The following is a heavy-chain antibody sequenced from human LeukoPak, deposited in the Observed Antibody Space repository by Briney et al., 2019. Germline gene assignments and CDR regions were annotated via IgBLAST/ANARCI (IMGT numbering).Heavy chain of an antibody. Sequence: GGSLRLSCAASGFTFSSYAMSWVRQAPGKGLEWVSAISGSGGSTYYADSVKGRFTISRDNSENTLYLQMNSLRAEDTAVYYCAKESSSSRLHHYIDYWGQGTLVTVSS. CDR2: ISGSGGST. J-gene: IGHJ4*02. D-gene: IGHD6-13*01. V-gene: IGHV3-23*01. CDR1: GFTFSSYA. CDR3: AKESSSSRLHHYIDY.